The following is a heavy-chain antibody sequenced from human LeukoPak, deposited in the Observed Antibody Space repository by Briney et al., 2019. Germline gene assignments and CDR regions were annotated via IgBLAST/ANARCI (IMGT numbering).Heavy chain of an antibody. CDR1: GFTLSTYS. J-gene: IGHJ4*02. V-gene: IGHV3-21*01. D-gene: IGHD6-19*01. CDR2: ITPSSTDI. Sequence: GGSLRLSCAASGFTLSTYSMDWARQAPGKGLQWVSTITPSSTDIYYGDSVKGRFTISRDDAKNLVYLQMNSLRAEDTAVYFCARDAAGWSRDYWGQGTLVTVSS. CDR3: ARDAAGWSRDY.